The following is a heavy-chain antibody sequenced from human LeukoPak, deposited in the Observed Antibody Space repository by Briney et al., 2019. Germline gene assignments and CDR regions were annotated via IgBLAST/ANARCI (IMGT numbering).Heavy chain of an antibody. CDR2: VSSSGYI. J-gene: IGHJ5*02. Sequence: GESLKICCAAAGFFSSNYCRYLRRQASGKGLEWVSSVSSSGYIYYADSVKGRFTISRDNAKNSLYLQLSSLRAEDTAVYYVPRDFRIYYGSGIYGHRFDPWGQGTLVTVSS. CDR1: GFFSSNYC. V-gene: IGHV3-69-1*02. CDR3: PRDFRIYYGSGIYGHRFDP. D-gene: IGHD3-10*01.